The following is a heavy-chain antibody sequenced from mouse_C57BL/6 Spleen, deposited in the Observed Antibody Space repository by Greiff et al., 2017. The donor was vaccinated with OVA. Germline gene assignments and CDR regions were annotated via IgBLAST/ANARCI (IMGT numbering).Heavy chain of an antibody. CDR3: ARSNSPYWYFDV. V-gene: IGHV1-55*01. CDR1: GYTFTSYW. D-gene: IGHD2-12*01. J-gene: IGHJ1*03. Sequence: QVQLQQPGAELVKPGASVKMSCKASGYTFTSYWITWVKQRPGQGLEWIGDIYPGSGSTNYNEQFKSKATLTVDTSSSTAYMQLSSLTSEDAAVYYCARSNSPYWYFDVWGTGTTVTVSS. CDR2: IYPGSGST.